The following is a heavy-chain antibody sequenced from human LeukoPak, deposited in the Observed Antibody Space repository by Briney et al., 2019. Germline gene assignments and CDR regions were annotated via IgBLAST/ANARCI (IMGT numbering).Heavy chain of an antibody. J-gene: IGHJ6*03. D-gene: IGHD3-10*01. CDR3: ARGGLRSGYYYYYYMDV. V-gene: IGHV1-2*02. CDR1: GYTFTGYY. CDR2: INPNSGGT. Sequence: EASVKVSCKASGYTFTGYYMHWVRQAPGQGLEWMGWINPNSGGTNYAQKFQGRVTMTRDTSISIAYMELSRLRSDDTAVYYCARGGLRSGYYYYYYMDVWGKGTTVTVSS.